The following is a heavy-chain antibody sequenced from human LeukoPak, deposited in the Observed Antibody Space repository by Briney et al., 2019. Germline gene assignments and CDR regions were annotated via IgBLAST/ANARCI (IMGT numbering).Heavy chain of an antibody. CDR2: MNPNSGNT. J-gene: IGHJ5*02. CDR1: GYTFTSYD. V-gene: IGHV1-8*01. D-gene: IGHD2-15*01. CDR3: ARLYCSGGSCYSENWFDP. Sequence: ASVKVSCKASGYTFTSYDINWVRQATGQGLEWTGWMNPNSGNTGYAQKLQGRVTMTRNTSISTAYMELSSLRSEDTAVYYCARLYCSGGSCYSENWFDPWGQGTLVTVSS.